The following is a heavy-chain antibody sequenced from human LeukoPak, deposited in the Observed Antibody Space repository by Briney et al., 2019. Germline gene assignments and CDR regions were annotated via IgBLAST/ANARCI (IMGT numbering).Heavy chain of an antibody. CDR3: ARTKYGSRTYDNWFDP. CDR2: IYTSEST. CDR1: GDSISSYY. Sequence: SETLSLTCTVSGDSISSYYWSWIRQPAGKGLEWIGRIYTSESTNYNPSLKSRVTMSVDTSKNQFSLKLNSVTAADTAVYYCARTKYGSRTYDNWFDPWGQGTLVTVPS. V-gene: IGHV4-4*07. D-gene: IGHD3-10*01. J-gene: IGHJ5*02.